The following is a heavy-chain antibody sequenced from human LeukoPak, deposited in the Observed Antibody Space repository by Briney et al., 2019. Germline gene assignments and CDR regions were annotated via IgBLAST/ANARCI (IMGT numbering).Heavy chain of an antibody. D-gene: IGHD2/OR15-2a*01. CDR3: ARTSPRGNRSPG. CDR2: IYYSGST. V-gene: IGHV4-31*03. Sequence: SETLSLTCTVSGGSISSGGYYWSWIRQHPGEGLEWIGYIYYSGSTYYNPSLKSRVAISVDTSKNQFSLMLSSVTAADTAVYYCARTSPRGNRSPGWGQGTLVTVSS. J-gene: IGHJ1*01. CDR1: GGSISSGGYY.